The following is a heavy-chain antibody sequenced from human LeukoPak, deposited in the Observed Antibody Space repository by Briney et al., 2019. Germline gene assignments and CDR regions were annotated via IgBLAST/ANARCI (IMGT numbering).Heavy chain of an antibody. CDR3: AKDLGWFGGLDY. CDR2: INGSASST. J-gene: IGHJ4*02. Sequence: GGSLLLSCAASGFLFSSYAMSWVRQAPGKGLEWVSAINGSASSTYYADSVKVRVTISRDNSKNTLYLQMNSLRAEDTAVYYCAKDLGWFGGLDYWGQGTLVTVSS. V-gene: IGHV3-23*01. CDR1: GFLFSSYA. D-gene: IGHD3-10*01.